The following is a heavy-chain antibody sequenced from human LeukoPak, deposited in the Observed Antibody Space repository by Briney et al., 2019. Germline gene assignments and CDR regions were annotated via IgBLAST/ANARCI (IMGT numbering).Heavy chain of an antibody. CDR1: GGSISSYY. J-gene: IGHJ5*02. CDR3: AREGGDPRWLDP. CDR2: INTSGST. V-gene: IGHV4-4*07. D-gene: IGHD6-25*01. Sequence: PSETLSLTCTVSGGSISSYYWTWIRQSAGKGLEWIGRINTSGSTNYNPSLRSRVTMSVNTSKNQFSLNLTSVPAADTAVYSCAREGGDPRWLDPWGQGTLVTVSS.